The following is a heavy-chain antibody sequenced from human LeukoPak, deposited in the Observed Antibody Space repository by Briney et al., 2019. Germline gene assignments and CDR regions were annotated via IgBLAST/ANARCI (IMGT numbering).Heavy chain of an antibody. Sequence: PGGSLRLSCAASGFTFSSYSMNWVRQAPGKGLEWVSSISSSSSYIYYADSVKGRFTISRDNSKNTLYLQMNSLRAEDTAVYYCAKNEGWLQLPLDYWGQGTLVTVSS. V-gene: IGHV3-21*04. CDR3: AKNEGWLQLPLDY. D-gene: IGHD5-24*01. J-gene: IGHJ4*02. CDR1: GFTFSSYS. CDR2: ISSSSSYI.